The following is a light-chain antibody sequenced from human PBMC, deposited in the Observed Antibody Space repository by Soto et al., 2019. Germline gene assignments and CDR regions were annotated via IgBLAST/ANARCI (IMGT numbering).Light chain of an antibody. V-gene: IGLV2-14*01. CDR3: FSYTSSGTYV. CDR1: SSDVGNYKY. J-gene: IGLJ1*01. CDR2: EVS. Sequence: QSVLTQSASVSGSPGQSITISCTGTSSDVGNYKYVSWYQQHPGKAPKLMIYEVSNRPSGVSNRFSGSKSGNTASLTISGLQAEDETDYYCFSYTSSGTYVFGTGTKVTGL.